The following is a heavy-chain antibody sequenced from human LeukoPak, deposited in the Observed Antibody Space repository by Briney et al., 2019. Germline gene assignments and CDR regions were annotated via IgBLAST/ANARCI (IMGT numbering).Heavy chain of an antibody. CDR1: S. CDR2: IISPTLYI. D-gene: IGHD6-19*01. Sequence: SXXXXRXXXGKXLEXXSSIISPTLYIYYAPSVNVRFTISRDNPNNSLYLQMNSLRAEDTAVYYCARDIAVAGRNFDYWGQGTLVTVSS. V-gene: IGHV3-21*01. J-gene: IGHJ4*02. CDR3: ARDIAVAGRNFDY.